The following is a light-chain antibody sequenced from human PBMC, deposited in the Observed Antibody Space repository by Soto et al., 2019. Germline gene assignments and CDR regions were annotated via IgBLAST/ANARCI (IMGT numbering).Light chain of an antibody. CDR2: DAS. CDR3: QQYDNLPLIFT. CDR1: QDISNY. J-gene: IGKJ3*01. V-gene: IGKV1-33*01. Sequence: DIQMTQSPSSLSASVGDRVTITCQASQDISNYLNWYQQKPGKAPKLLIYDASNLETGVPSRFSGSGSGTDFTFTISSLQPEDIATYYCQQYDNLPLIFTFCPGTKVDIK.